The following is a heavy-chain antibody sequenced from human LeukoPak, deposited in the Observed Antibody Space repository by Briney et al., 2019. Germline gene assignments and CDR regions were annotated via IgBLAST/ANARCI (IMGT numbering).Heavy chain of an antibody. D-gene: IGHD3-22*01. CDR2: VNPKSGGT. V-gene: IGHV1-2*02. Sequence: ASVKVSCRASGYTFTAYYIHWVRQAPGQGLEWVGWVNPKSGGTNSAQEFQGRLTMTRDTSISTAYMELSRLRPDDTAVYYCARDWAYNDSSGYSGVDYWGQGTLVTVSS. CDR3: ARDWAYNDSSGYSGVDY. J-gene: IGHJ4*02. CDR1: GYTFTAYY.